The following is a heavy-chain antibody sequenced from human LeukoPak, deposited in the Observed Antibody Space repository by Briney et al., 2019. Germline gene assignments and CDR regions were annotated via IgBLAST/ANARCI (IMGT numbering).Heavy chain of an antibody. CDR2: ISSSSSYI. CDR3: ARSRVRYCSSTSCYGWFDP. Sequence: GGSLRLSCAASGFTFSSYSMNWVRQAPGKGLEWVSSISSSSSYIYYADSVKGRFTISRDNAKNSLYLQMNSLRAEDTAVYYCARSRVRYCSSTSCYGWFDPWGQGTLVTVSS. J-gene: IGHJ5*02. D-gene: IGHD2-2*01. V-gene: IGHV3-21*01. CDR1: GFTFSSYS.